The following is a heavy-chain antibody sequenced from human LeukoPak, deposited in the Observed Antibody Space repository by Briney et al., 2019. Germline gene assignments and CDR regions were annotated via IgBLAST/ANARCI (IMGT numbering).Heavy chain of an antibody. CDR1: GYTFTSYG. V-gene: IGHV1-18*01. CDR3: ARFGEGLSGSYSFDY. Sequence: ASVKVSCKASGYTFTSYGISWVRQAPGQGLEWMGWISAYNGNTNYAQKLQGRVTMTTDTSTSTAYMELRSLRSDDTAVYYCARFGEGLSGSYSFDYWGQGTLVTVSS. D-gene: IGHD1-26*01. J-gene: IGHJ4*02. CDR2: ISAYNGNT.